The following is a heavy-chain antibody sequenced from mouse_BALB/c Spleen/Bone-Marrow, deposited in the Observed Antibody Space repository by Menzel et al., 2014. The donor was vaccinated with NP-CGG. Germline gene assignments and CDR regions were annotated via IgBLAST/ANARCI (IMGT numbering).Heavy chain of an antibody. CDR3: ARLGYYGSSDY. J-gene: IGHJ2*01. D-gene: IGHD1-1*01. CDR2: INPDSSTI. CDR1: GFDFSRYW. Sequence: EVKLVESGGGLVQPGGSLKLSCAASGFDFSRYWMSWVRQAPGKGLEWIGEINPDSSTINYTPSLKDKSIISRDNAKNTLYLQTSKVKSEDTALYYCARLGYYGSSDYWGQGTTLTVSS. V-gene: IGHV4-1*02.